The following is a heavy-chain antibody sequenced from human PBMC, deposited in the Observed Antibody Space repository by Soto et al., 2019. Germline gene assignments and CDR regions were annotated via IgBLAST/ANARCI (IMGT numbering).Heavy chain of an antibody. D-gene: IGHD6-13*01. CDR3: ARDLQQLVGSYYYYYGMDV. CDR1: CGSISSYY. Sequence: PSETLSLTCTVSCGSISSYYWSWIRQPPGKGLEWIGYIYYSGSTNYNPSLKSRVTISVDTSKNQFSLKLSSVTAADTAVYYCARDLQQLVGSYYYYYGMDVRGQGTTVTVSS. J-gene: IGHJ6*02. V-gene: IGHV4-59*01. CDR2: IYYSGST.